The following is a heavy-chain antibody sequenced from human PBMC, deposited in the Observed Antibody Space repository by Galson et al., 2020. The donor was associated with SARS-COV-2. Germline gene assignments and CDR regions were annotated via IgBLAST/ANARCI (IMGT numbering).Heavy chain of an antibody. Sequence: GGSLRLSCAASGFTFDDYAMHWVRHAPGKGLEWVAGISWNSGSIGYADSVKGRFTISRDNAKNSLYLQMNSLRAEDTALYYCVGIVLYYDILTGYYPGIWGQGTMVTVSS. V-gene: IGHV3-9*01. J-gene: IGHJ3*02. CDR3: VGIVLYYDILTGYYPGI. CDR2: ISWNSGSI. CDR1: GFTFDDYA. D-gene: IGHD3-9*01.